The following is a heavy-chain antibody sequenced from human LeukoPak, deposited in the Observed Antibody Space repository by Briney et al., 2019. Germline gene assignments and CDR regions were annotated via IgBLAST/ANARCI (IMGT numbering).Heavy chain of an antibody. D-gene: IGHD3-16*01. CDR1: GFSFSSYG. V-gene: IGHV3-30*18. CDR2: ISYDGSNK. J-gene: IGHJ4*02. CDR3: AKDRGCPDY. Sequence: GGSLRLSCAASGFSFSSYGMHWVCEGPGRGLEWVSVISYDGSNKYYADSVKGRFTISRDNSKNTLYLQMNSLRAEDTAVYYCAKDRGCPDYWGQGTLVTVSS.